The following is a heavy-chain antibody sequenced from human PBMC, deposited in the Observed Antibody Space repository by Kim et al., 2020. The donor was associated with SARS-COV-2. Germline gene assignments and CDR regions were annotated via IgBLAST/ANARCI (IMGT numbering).Heavy chain of an antibody. CDR1: GGSISSYY. D-gene: IGHD3-10*01. V-gene: IGHV4-59*13. J-gene: IGHJ5*02. Sequence: SETLSLTCTVSGGSISSYYWSWIRQPPGKGLEWIGYIYYSGSTNYNPSLKSRVTISVDTSKNQFSLKLSSVTAADTAVYYCARVGGLWFGEVWFDPWGQGTLVTVSS. CDR2: IYYSGST. CDR3: ARVGGLWFGEVWFDP.